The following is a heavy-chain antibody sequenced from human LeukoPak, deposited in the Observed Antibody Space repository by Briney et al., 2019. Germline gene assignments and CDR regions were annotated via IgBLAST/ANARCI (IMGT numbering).Heavy chain of an antibody. D-gene: IGHD3-10*01. V-gene: IGHV4-59*12. CDR1: GGSISSYY. J-gene: IGHJ2*01. CDR2: IFYSGST. CDR3: ARLTMFRGVIYGTDWHSDL. Sequence: PSETLSLTCTVSGGSISSYYWSWIRQPPGKGLEWIGYIFYSGSTNYNPSLRSRVTISLDTSKNQFSLKLSSVTAADTAVYYCARLTMFRGVIYGTDWHSDLWGRGTLVTVSS.